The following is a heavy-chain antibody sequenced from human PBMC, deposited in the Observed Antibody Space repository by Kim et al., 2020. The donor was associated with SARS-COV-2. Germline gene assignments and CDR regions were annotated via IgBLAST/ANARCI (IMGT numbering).Heavy chain of an antibody. Sequence: YYADSVKGRFTISRDNAKNSLYLQMNSLRAEDTVVYYCARGITMVRGVHGWGQGTLVTVSS. D-gene: IGHD3-10*01. V-gene: IGHV3-11*01. J-gene: IGHJ4*02. CDR3: ARGITMVRGVHG.